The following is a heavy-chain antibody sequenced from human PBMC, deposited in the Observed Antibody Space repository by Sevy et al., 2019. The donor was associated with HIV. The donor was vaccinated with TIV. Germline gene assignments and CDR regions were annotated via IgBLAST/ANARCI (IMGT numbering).Heavy chain of an antibody. CDR2: ITGMFGTA. CDR3: ARSLYYYESSFDY. J-gene: IGHJ4*02. CDR1: GGTFSSYA. V-gene: IGHV1-69*13. Sequence: ASVKVSCKASGGTFSSYAISWVRQAPGQGLEWVGGITGMFGTANYAQKFQGRVTITADELTSTGYMELSGLRSEDTAVYYCARSLYYYESSFDYWGQGTLVTVSS. D-gene: IGHD3-22*01.